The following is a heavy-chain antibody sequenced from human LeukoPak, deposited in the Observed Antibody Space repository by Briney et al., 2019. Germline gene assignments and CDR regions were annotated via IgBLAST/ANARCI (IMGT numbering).Heavy chain of an antibody. V-gene: IGHV3-30-3*01. Sequence: GGSLRLSCAASGFTFSSYAMHWVRQAPGKGLEWVAVISYDGSNKYYADSVKGRFTISRDNSKNTLYLQMNSLRAEDTAVYYCARDYLPVIRYFDWLTSLDFDYWGQGTLVTVSS. CDR1: GFTFSSYA. CDR2: ISYDGSNK. J-gene: IGHJ4*02. D-gene: IGHD3-9*01. CDR3: ARDYLPVIRYFDWLTSLDFDY.